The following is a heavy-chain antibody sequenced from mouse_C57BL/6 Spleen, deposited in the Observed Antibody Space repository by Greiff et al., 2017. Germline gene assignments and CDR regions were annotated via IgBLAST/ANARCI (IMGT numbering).Heavy chain of an antibody. J-gene: IGHJ3*01. CDR2: IFPGSGST. CDR3: ARWVDYDGDFAY. Sequence: VKLVESGPELVKPGASVKISCKASGYTFTDYYINWVKQRPGQGLEWIGWIFPGSGSTYYNEKFKGKATLTVDKSSSTAYMLLSSLTSEDSAVXFCARWVDYDGDFAYWGQGTLVTVSA. CDR1: GYTFTDYY. V-gene: IGHV1-75*01. D-gene: IGHD2-4*01.